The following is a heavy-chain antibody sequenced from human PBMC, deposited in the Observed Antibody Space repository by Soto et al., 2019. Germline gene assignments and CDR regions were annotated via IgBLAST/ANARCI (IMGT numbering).Heavy chain of an antibody. J-gene: IGHJ2*01. CDR1: GFTFSSYA. CDR3: ARGIDFWSGYHKVGYFDL. D-gene: IGHD3-3*01. CDR2: ISYDGSNK. V-gene: IGHV3-30-3*01. Sequence: QVQLVESGGGVVQPGRSLRLSCAASGFTFSSYAMHWVRQAPGKGLEWVAVISYDGSNKYYADSVKGRFTISRDNAKNSLSLQMNSLRAEDTAVYYCARGIDFWSGYHKVGYFDLWGRGTLVTVSS.